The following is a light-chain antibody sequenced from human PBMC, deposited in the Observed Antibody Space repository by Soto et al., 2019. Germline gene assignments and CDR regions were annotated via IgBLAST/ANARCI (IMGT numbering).Light chain of an antibody. V-gene: IGKV3-15*01. J-gene: IGKJ2*01. CDR1: QSVSSN. Sequence: EIVMTQSPATLSVSPGERATLSCRASQSVSSNLAWYQQKPGQAPRLLIYGASTRATCIPARFSGSGSGTEFTLTISSLQSEEFAVYYCQQYNIWPYTFGQGTKLEIK. CDR2: GAS. CDR3: QQYNIWPYT.